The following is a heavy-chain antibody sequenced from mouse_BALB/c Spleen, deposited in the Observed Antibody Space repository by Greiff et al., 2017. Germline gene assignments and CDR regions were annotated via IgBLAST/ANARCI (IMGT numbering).Heavy chain of an antibody. Sequence: VQLKQSGPELVKPGASVKISCKASGYSFTGYFMNWVMQSHGKSLEWIGRINPYNGDTFYNQKFKGKATLTVDKSSSTAHMELRSLASEDSAVYYCARGRYDGAWFAYWGQGTLVTVSA. V-gene: IGHV1-20*02. CDR2: INPYNGDT. CDR3: ARGRYDGAWFAY. J-gene: IGHJ3*01. CDR1: GYSFTGYF. D-gene: IGHD2-14*01.